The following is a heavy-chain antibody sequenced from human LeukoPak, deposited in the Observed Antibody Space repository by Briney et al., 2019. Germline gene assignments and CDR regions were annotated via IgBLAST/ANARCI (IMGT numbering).Heavy chain of an antibody. Sequence: GGSLRLSCAASGFTFSSYAMSWVRQAPGRGLEWVSGISRSGGSTNYADSVKGRFTIPRDNSKNTLYLQMRSLRAEDTAVYYCAKDSKPIATYYDFWNAYPFDYWGQGTLVTVSS. CDR2: ISRSGGST. CDR1: GFTFSSYA. CDR3: AKDSKPIATYYDFWNAYPFDY. V-gene: IGHV3-23*01. D-gene: IGHD3-3*01. J-gene: IGHJ4*02.